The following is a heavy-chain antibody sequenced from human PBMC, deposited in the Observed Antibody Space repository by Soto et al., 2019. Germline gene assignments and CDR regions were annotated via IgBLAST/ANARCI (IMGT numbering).Heavy chain of an antibody. CDR3: ARDHLWFGELQYLWDY. CDR2: ISAYNGNT. Sequence: QVQLVQSGAEVKKPGASVKVSCKASGYTFTSYGISWVRQAPGQGLEWMGWISAYNGNTNYTQKLQGRVTMTTDTSKSTAYMELRSLRSDDTAGYYCARDHLWFGELQYLWDYWGQGTLVTVSS. CDR1: GYTFTSYG. D-gene: IGHD3-10*01. V-gene: IGHV1-18*01. J-gene: IGHJ4*02.